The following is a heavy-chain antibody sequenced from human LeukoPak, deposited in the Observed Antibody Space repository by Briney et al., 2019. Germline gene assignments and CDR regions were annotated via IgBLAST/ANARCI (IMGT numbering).Heavy chain of an antibody. V-gene: IGHV3-30-3*01. CDR3: ARRYFDY. CDR2: ISYDGSNK. Sequence: GRSLRLSCAASGFAFSSYAMHWVRQAPGKGLEWVAVISYDGSNKYYADSVKGRFTISRDNSKNTLYLQMNSLRAEDTAVYYCARRYFDYWGQGTLVTVSS. CDR1: GFAFSSYA. J-gene: IGHJ4*02.